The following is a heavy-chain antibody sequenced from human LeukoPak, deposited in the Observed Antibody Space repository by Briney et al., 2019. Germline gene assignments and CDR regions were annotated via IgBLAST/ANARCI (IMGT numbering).Heavy chain of an antibody. V-gene: IGHV4-34*01. CDR1: GGSFSGYY. CDR2: INHSGST. D-gene: IGHD3-10*01. Sequence: SETLSLTCAVYGGSFSGYYWSWIRQPPGKGLEWIGEINHSGSTNYNPSLKSRVTISVDTSKNQFSLKLSSVTAADTAVYYCARLRGRVRGVIARFDYWGQGTLVTVSS. CDR3: ARLRGRVRGVIARFDY. J-gene: IGHJ4*02.